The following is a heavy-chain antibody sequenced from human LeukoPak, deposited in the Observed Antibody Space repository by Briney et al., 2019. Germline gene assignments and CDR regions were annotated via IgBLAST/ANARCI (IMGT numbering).Heavy chain of an antibody. CDR2: MNPNSGNT. J-gene: IGHJ6*03. D-gene: IGHD6-6*01. V-gene: IGHV1-8*01. Sequence: ASVKVSCKASGYTFTSYDINWVRQAAGQGLEWMGWMNPNSGNTGYAQKFQGRVTMTRNTSISTVYMELSSLRSEDTAVYYCARVEYSSSSGYYYYYMDVWGKGTTVTVSS. CDR1: GYTFTSYD. CDR3: ARVEYSSSSGYYYYYMDV.